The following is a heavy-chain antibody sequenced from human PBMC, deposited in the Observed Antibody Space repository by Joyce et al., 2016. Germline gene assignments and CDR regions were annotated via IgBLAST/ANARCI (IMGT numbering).Heavy chain of an antibody. CDR1: GGSFSGYY. D-gene: IGHD5-18*01. V-gene: IGHV4-34*02. J-gene: IGHJ5*02. CDR2: VNHSGST. Sequence: QVQLQQWGGGLLKPSETLSLTCAVYGGSFSGYYWSWIRQPPGKGLEGIVEVNHSGSTSYDESRKSRVTISVDTSKNQLSLNLTSVTAADTAVYFCARGLVVTGTRVRGYNYGYSSWGQGTLVTVSS. CDR3: ARGLVVTGTRVRGYNYGYSS.